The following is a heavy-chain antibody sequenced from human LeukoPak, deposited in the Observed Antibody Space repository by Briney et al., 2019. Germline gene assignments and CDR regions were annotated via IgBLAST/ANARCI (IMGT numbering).Heavy chain of an antibody. J-gene: IGHJ4*02. CDR2: ISSSSSYI. CDR1: GFPFSSYS. D-gene: IGHD4-17*01. V-gene: IGHV3-21*01. CDR3: ARESDYGDYNDY. Sequence: GGSLRLSCAASGFPFSSYSMNWVRQAPGKGLDWVSSISSSSSYIYYADSVEGRFTISRDNAKNSLYLQMNSLRAEDTAVYYCARESDYGDYNDYWGQGTLVTVSS.